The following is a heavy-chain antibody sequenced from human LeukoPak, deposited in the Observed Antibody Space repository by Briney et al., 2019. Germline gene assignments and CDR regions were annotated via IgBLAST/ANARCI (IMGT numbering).Heavy chain of an antibody. D-gene: IGHD4-11*01. CDR1: GLTFSDHY. V-gene: IGHV3-11*05. CDR3: ARDGDTTSKVDY. J-gene: IGHJ4*02. CDR2: IRSTNSDT. Sequence: GSLRLSCAASGLTFSDHYMSWIRQAPGKGLEWVSYIRSTNSDTYYADSVKGRFTISRDNAKNSLFLQMTSLRAEDTAVYFCARDGDTTSKVDYWGQGTLVTVSS.